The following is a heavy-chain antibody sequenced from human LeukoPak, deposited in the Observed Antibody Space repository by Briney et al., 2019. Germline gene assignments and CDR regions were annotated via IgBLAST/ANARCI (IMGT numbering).Heavy chain of an antibody. J-gene: IGHJ6*03. Sequence: GASVKVSCKASGYTFTSYAMNWVRQAPGQGLEWMGWINTNTGNPSYAQGFTGRFVFSLDTSVSTAYLQISSLKAEDTAVYYCAREVVVPARGYYYMDVWGKGTTVTVSS. V-gene: IGHV7-4-1*02. D-gene: IGHD2-2*01. CDR2: INTNTGNP. CDR3: AREVVVPARGYYYMDV. CDR1: GYTFTSYA.